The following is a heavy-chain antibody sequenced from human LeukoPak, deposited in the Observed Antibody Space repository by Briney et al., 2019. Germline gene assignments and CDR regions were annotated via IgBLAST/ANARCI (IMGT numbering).Heavy chain of an antibody. CDR1: GVSISSHY. J-gene: IGHJ4*02. D-gene: IGHD3-22*01. V-gene: IGHV4-34*01. Sequence: PSETLSLTCTVSGVSISSHYWSWIRQPPGKGLEWIGEINHSGSTNYNPSLKSRVTISVDTSKNQFSLKLSSVTAADTAVYYCARGRGYYDSSGPRDYWGQGTLVTVSS. CDR2: INHSGST. CDR3: ARGRGYYDSSGPRDY.